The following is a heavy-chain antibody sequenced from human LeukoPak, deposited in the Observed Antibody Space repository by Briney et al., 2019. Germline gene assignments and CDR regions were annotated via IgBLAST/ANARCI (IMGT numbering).Heavy chain of an antibody. CDR1: GFSFSSYG. CDR3: ARATYYYDSSGYYYFDY. Sequence: ISLRLSRAASGFSFSSYGMPWVRQAPGKGLEWVAFIWYDGSNKYYADSVKGRFTISRDNSKNTLYLQMNSLRAEDTAVYYCARATYYYDSSGYYYFDYWGQGTLVTVSS. J-gene: IGHJ4*02. D-gene: IGHD3-22*01. CDR2: IWYDGSNK. V-gene: IGHV3-33*01.